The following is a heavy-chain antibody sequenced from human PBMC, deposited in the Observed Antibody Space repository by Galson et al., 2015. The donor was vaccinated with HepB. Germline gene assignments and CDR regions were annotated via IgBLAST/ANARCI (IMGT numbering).Heavy chain of an antibody. J-gene: IGHJ3*02. V-gene: IGHV4-59*01. D-gene: IGHD1-1*01. Sequence: ETLSLTCSVSGGSISSYYWSWIRQPPGQGLEWIGYFYYSGTPNYNPSLKSRVTISVDTSKNQLSLKLSSVTAADTAVYYCARHLEDDAFDIWGQGTMVTVSS. CDR3: ARHLEDDAFDI. CDR2: FYYSGTP. CDR1: GGSISSYY.